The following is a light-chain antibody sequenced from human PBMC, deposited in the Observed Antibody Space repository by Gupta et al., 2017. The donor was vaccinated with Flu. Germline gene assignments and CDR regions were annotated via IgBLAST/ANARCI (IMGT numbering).Light chain of an antibody. CDR3: QQYDGLPPT. CDR1: QDIRYY. V-gene: IGKV1-33*01. CDR2: DAS. Sequence: GDRVTITCQASQDIRYYLNWYQQRPGRAPKLLIYDASNLETGVPSRFTGGGSGTDFSLIITSLQPEDIATYYCQQYDGLPPTFGQGTRLEVK. J-gene: IGKJ5*01.